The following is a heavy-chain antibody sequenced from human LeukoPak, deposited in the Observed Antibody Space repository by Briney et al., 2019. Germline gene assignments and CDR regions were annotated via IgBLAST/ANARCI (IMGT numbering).Heavy chain of an antibody. J-gene: IGHJ4*02. CDR3: ARDGTGYSSGWLHYFDY. V-gene: IGHV3-53*01. CDR2: IYSGGST. CDR1: GFTVSSNY. D-gene: IGHD6-19*01. Sequence: GGSLRLSCAASGFTVSSNYMSWVRQAPGKGLEWVSVIYSGGSTYYADSVKGRFIISRDNSKNTLYLQMNSLRAEDTAVYYCARDGTGYSSGWLHYFDYWGQGTLVTVSS.